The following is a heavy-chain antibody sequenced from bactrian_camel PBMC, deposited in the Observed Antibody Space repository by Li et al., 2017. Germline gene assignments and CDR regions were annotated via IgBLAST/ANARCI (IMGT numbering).Heavy chain of an antibody. J-gene: IGHJ4*01. D-gene: IGHD2*01. CDR3: AAGAVVNSLAPGRYKY. CDR2: IDIRDTS. CDR1: GLAFDDYA. V-gene: IGHV3S61*01. Sequence: HVQLVESGGALVQAGGSLRLSCTTSGLAFDDYAMGWFRKYPGKEREGVASIDIRDTSDYADSVKGRFTISQGDAGYTAILQMNSVKPEDTAMYYCAAGAVVNSLAPGRYKYWGQGTQVTVS.